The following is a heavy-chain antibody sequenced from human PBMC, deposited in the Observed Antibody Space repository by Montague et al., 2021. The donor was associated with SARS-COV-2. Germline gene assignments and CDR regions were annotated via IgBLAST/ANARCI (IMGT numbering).Heavy chain of an antibody. D-gene: IGHD3-22*01. CDR1: GGSISSSSYD. CDR3: ARHGKTRIAMIVVVIGYFDY. J-gene: IGHJ4*02. V-gene: IGHV4-39*01. Sequence: SETLSLTCTVSGGSISSSSYDWGWIRQPPGKGLEWIGSIYYSGSTYYNPSLKSRVTISADTSKNQFSLKLSSVTAADTAVYYCARHGKTRIAMIVVVIGYFDYWGQGTLVTVSS. CDR2: IYYSGST.